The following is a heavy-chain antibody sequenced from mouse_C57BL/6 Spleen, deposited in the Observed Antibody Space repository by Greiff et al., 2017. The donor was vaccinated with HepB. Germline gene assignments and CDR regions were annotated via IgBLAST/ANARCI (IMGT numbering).Heavy chain of an antibody. D-gene: IGHD2-5*01. CDR3: ARSGSNYYYWYFDV. CDR2: IYPGDGDT. CDR1: GYAFSSYW. Sequence: VQRVESGAELVKPGASVKISCKASGYAFSSYWMNWVKQRPGKGLEWIGQIYPGDGDTNYNGKFKGKATLTADKSSSTAYMQLSSLTSEDSAVYFCARSGSNYYYWYFDVWGTGTTVTVSS. V-gene: IGHV1-80*01. J-gene: IGHJ1*03.